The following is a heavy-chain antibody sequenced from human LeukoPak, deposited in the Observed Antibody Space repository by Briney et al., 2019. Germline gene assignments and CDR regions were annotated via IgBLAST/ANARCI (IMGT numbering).Heavy chain of an antibody. CDR2: FDPEDGET. Sequence: ASVKVSCKVSGYSLTELSMYWVRQAPGKGPGWMGGFDPEDGETMYAQKLQGRVTMTEDTSTDTAYMELSSLRSEDTAVYYCATVSVRLTAILRYFDYWGQGTLVTVSS. CDR3: ATVSVRLTAILRYFDY. J-gene: IGHJ4*02. D-gene: IGHD2-21*02. CDR1: GYSLTELS. V-gene: IGHV1-24*01.